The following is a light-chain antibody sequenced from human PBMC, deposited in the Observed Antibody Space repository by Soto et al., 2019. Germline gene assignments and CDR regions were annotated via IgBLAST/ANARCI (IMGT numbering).Light chain of an antibody. CDR3: QQRAKWPST. V-gene: IGKV3-11*01. CDR2: QTS. J-gene: IGKJ2*02. CDR1: QYINTR. Sequence: EIVLTQSPATLSSFPGDRVTLSCRASQYINTRLAWYQHRPGQAPRLLIYQTSIRAAGIPARFSASGSGTDFTLTITSLEPEDFAVYYCQQRAKWPSTFGPGTKVEMK.